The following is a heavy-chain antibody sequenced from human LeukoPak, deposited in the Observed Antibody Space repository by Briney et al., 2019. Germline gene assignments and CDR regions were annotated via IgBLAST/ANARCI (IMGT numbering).Heavy chain of an antibody. V-gene: IGHV4-59*01. J-gene: IGHJ4*02. CDR2: IYYSGST. D-gene: IGHD5-18*01. CDR3: ARVVTEYYFDY. CDR1: GGSISSYY. Sequence: PSETLSLTCTVSGGSISSYYWSWIRQPPGKGLEWIGYIYYSGSTNYNPSLKSRVTISVDTSKNQSSLKLSSVTAADTAVYYCARVVTEYYFDYWGQGTLVTVSS.